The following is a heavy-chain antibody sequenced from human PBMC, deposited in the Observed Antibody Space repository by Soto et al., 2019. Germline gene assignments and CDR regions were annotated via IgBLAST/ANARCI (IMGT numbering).Heavy chain of an antibody. V-gene: IGHV4-30-4*01. CDR3: ARGRTYYDILTGPYYFDY. J-gene: IGHJ4*02. CDR1: CGSISSGDYY. D-gene: IGHD3-9*01. Sequence: SETLSLTCTVSCGSISSGDYYWSWIRQPPGKGLEWIGYIYYSGSTYYNPSLKSRVTISVDTSKNQFSLKLSSVTAADTAVYYCARGRTYYDILTGPYYFDYWGQGTLVTVSS. CDR2: IYYSGST.